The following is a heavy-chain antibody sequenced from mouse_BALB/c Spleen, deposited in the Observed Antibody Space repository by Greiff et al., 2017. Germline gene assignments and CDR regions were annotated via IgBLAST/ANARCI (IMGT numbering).Heavy chain of an antibody. Sequence: QVQLKESGAELVKPGASVKLSCTASGYTFTEYIIHWVKQRSGQGLEWIGWFYPGSGSIKYNENFKDKATLTADKSSSTVYMELSRLTSEDSAVYIGARHEDVGDDGSAMDYWGQGTSVTVSS. J-gene: IGHJ4*01. V-gene: IGHV1-62-2*01. CDR1: GYTFTEYI. CDR3: ARHEDVGDDGSAMDY. D-gene: IGHD2-2*01. CDR2: FYPGSGSI.